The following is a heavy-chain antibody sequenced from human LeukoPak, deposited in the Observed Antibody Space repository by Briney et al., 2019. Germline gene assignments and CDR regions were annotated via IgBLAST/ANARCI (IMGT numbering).Heavy chain of an antibody. Sequence: GASVKVSCKASGYTFTSYDINWVRQATGQGLEWMGWMSPNSGNTGYAQKFQGRVTMTRNTSISTAYMELSSLRSEDTAVYYCARGGLGYCSSTSCYNFDYWGQGTLVTVSS. CDR1: GYTFTSYD. J-gene: IGHJ4*02. CDR2: MSPNSGNT. CDR3: ARGGLGYCSSTSCYNFDY. D-gene: IGHD2-2*02. V-gene: IGHV1-8*01.